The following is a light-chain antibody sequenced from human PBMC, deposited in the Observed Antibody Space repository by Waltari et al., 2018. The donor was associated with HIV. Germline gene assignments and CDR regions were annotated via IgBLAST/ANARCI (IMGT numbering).Light chain of an antibody. CDR2: AAS. Sequence: DVQMTQSPSSLSASVGDSVPITCRASQGIHNYLAWYQQKQGKPPKLLIYAASTLQSGVPSRFIGSGSGTDFALTISNLQPGDVATYYCQKYNSALTFGGGTKVEV. V-gene: IGKV1-27*01. CDR3: QKYNSALT. CDR1: QGIHNY. J-gene: IGKJ4*01.